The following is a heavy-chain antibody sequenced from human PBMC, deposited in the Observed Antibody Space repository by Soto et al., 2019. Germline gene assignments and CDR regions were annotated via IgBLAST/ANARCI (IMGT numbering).Heavy chain of an antibody. CDR3: TSEYYFGMYA. CDR2: IKRTSDGGTT. J-gene: IGHJ6*02. CDR1: GLTFTTAW. Sequence: PGGSLRLSCAASGLTFTTAWMNLLRQAPGKGLEWVGRIKRTSDGGTTDYAAPVKGRFTVSRDDSKNMVYLQMNSLKTEDTAVYYCTSEYYFGMYAWGQGTTVTVSS. V-gene: IGHV3-15*07.